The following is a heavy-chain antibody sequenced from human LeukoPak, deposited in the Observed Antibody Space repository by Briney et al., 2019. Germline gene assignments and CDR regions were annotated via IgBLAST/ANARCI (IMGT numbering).Heavy chain of an antibody. CDR3: ARSFLDYMDV. J-gene: IGHJ6*03. CDR1: GESINPYY. V-gene: IGHV4-4*07. CDR2: IYKSGTT. Sequence: SSETLSLTCTVSGESINPYYWNWIRQSAGKGLEWIGHIYKSGTTNFNPSLTSRVTMPLDTSRNQFSLKLRSVTAADTAVYFCARSFLDYMDVWGKGTTVTVSS. D-gene: IGHD2/OR15-2a*01.